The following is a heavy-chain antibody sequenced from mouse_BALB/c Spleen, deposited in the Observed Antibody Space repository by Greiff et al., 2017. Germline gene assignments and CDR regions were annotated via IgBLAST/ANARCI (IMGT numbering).Heavy chain of an antibody. V-gene: IGHV1-18*01. CDR1: GYTFTDYN. Sequence: EVQLQQSGPELVKPGASAKIPCKASGYTFTDYNMDWVKQSHGKSLEWIGDINPNNGGTIYNQKFKGKATLTVDKSSSTAYMELRSLTSEDTAVYYCARYHYGSSPYFDYWGQGTTLTVSS. J-gene: IGHJ2*01. CDR3: ARYHYGSSPYFDY. D-gene: IGHD1-1*01. CDR2: INPNNGGT.